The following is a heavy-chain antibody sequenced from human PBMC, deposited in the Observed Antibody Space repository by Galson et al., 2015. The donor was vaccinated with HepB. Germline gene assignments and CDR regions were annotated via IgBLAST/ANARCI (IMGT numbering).Heavy chain of an antibody. D-gene: IGHD2-15*01. CDR1: GYTFTNFA. J-gene: IGHJ4*02. V-gene: IGHV1-18*01. CDR3: ARVMSSSSDFEF. CDR2: ISAENGKT. Sequence: SVKVSCKASGYTFTNFAISWVRQAPGQGLEWMGWISAENGKTNHAQKFQGRVTLTTDTSTNKAYMELRSLRSDDTAVYYCARVMSSSSDFEFWGQGTLVTVSS.